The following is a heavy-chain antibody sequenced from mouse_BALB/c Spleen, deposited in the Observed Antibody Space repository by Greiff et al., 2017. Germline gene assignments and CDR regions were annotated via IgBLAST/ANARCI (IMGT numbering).Heavy chain of an antibody. J-gene: IGHJ2*01. Sequence: ESGPGLVKPSQSLSLTCSVTGYSITSGYYWNWIRQFPGNKLEWMGYISYDGSNNYNPSLKNRISITRDTSKNQFFLKLNSVTTEDTATYYCARDPLYYYGSSFDYWGQGTTLTVSS. CDR2: ISYDGSN. V-gene: IGHV3-6*02. CDR3: ARDPLYYYGSSFDY. CDR1: GYSITSGYY. D-gene: IGHD1-1*01.